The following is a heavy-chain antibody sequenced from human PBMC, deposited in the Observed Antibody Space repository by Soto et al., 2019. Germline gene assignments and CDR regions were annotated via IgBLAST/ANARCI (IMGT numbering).Heavy chain of an antibody. J-gene: IGHJ4*02. V-gene: IGHV4-61*03. D-gene: IGHD1-26*01. CDR3: ARISGAYGAIDF. CDR1: GGSVNSVGYM. Sequence: LSLTCNVSGGSVNSVGYMWTWIRQPPGKGLEWIGYISYTGSTNYNPSLKSRLSISVDASKNRFSLKVSSMTSADSAVYYCARISGAYGAIDFWGQGTLVTVSS. CDR2: ISYTGST.